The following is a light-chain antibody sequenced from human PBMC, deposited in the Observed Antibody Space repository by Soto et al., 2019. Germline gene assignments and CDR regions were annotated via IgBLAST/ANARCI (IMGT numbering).Light chain of an antibody. Sequence: AIQMTQSPSSLSASVGDRVTITCRASQGIRHYLGWYQQKPGKAPKLLIYAASSLQSGVPSRFSGSGSGTYFTLTISSLQPEEFATYYCLQDYNYPLTFGGGTKVEIK. CDR1: QGIRHY. CDR2: AAS. V-gene: IGKV1-6*01. J-gene: IGKJ4*01. CDR3: LQDYNYPLT.